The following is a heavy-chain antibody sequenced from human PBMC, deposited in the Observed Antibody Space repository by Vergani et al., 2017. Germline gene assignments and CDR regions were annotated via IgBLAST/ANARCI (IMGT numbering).Heavy chain of an antibody. CDR3: ASSGYDYGEYYYYYYMDV. V-gene: IGHV5-51*01. CDR2: IYPGDSDT. CDR1: GYSFTSYW. J-gene: IGHJ6*03. Sequence: EVQLVQSGAEVKKPGDSLTISCKVSGYSFTSYWIGWVRQMPGKGLEWMGIIYPGDSDTRYSPSFQGQVTISADKSISTAYLQWSSLKASDTAMYYCASSGYDYGEYYYYYYMDVWGKGTTVTVSS. D-gene: IGHD5-12*01.